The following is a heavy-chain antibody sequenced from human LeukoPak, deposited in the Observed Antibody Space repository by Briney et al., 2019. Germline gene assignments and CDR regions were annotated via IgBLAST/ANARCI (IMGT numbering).Heavy chain of an antibody. J-gene: IGHJ4*02. CDR1: GYIFTNYW. Sequence: SGGSLRLSCKGSGYIFTNYWIAWVRQMPGKGLEWVGIIYPGDSDTRYSPSFQGQVTISADKSINAAYLQWSSLKASDTAMYYCARLVGDSYSDYWGQGTLVTVSS. CDR2: IYPGDSDT. CDR3: ARLVGDSYSDY. V-gene: IGHV5-51*01. D-gene: IGHD2-21*02.